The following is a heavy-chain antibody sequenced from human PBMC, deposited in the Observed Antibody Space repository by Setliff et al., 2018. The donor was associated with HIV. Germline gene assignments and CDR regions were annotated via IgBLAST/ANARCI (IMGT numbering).Heavy chain of an antibody. D-gene: IGHD3-10*01. Sequence: ASVKVSCKASATFTNVDIHWLRRATGQGLEWMGWMNPSSGVSGYGQKFQGRVTMTRDTSISTAYMELSSLTSEDTAVYYCARGKGVGGVIITGGLDVWGKGTTVTVSS. V-gene: IGHV1-8*01. J-gene: IGHJ6*04. CDR2: MNPSSGVS. CDR3: ARGKGVGGVIITGGLDV. CDR1: ATFTNVD.